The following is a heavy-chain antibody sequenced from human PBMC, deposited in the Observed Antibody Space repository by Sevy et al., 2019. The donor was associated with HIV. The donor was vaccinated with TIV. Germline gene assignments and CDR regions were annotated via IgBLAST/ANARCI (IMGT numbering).Heavy chain of an antibody. Sequence: GGSLRLSCAASGFTVNSNYMTWVRQAPGKGLEGASVIHSDDTTYRADSVKDRFTISRDNFKNTLYLHMSSLRAEDTAVYYCARGKSGYGYALNYWGQGTLVTVSS. V-gene: IGHV3-66*01. J-gene: IGHJ4*02. CDR3: ARGKSGYGYALNY. CDR2: IHSDDTT. D-gene: IGHD5-18*01. CDR1: GFTVNSNY.